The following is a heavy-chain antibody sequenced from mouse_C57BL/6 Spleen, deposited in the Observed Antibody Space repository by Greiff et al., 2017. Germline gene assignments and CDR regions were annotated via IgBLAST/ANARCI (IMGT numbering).Heavy chain of an antibody. Sequence: SGPELVKPGASVKIPCKASGYTFTDYNMDWVKQSHGKSLEWIGDINPNNGGTIYNQKFKGKATLTVDKSSSTAYMELRSLTSEDTAVYYCASGPISPFDYWGQGTTLTVSS. CDR1: GYTFTDYN. CDR3: ASGPISPFDY. J-gene: IGHJ2*01. V-gene: IGHV1-18*01. CDR2: INPNNGGT.